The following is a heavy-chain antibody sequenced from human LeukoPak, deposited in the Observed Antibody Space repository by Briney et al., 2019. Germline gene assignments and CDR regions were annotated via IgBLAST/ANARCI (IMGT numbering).Heavy chain of an antibody. J-gene: IGHJ6*02. CDR1: GFTFSSYS. D-gene: IGHD6-19*01. V-gene: IGHV3-21*01. Sequence: GGSLRLSCAASGFTFSSYSMNWVRQAPGKGLEWVSSISSSSSDIYYADSVKGRFTISRDNAKNSLYLQMNSLRAEDTAVYYCARGSGWYYYYYGMDVWGQGTTVTVSS. CDR3: ARGSGWYYYYYGMDV. CDR2: ISSSSSDI.